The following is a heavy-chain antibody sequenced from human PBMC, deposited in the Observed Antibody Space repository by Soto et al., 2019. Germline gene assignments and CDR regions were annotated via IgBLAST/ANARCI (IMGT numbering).Heavy chain of an antibody. Sequence: SETLSLTCTVSGGSISSDNYHWTWIRQSPGKGLEWIGYIYYSGSIFYNPSFKSRVTISVGTSKNQFSLQLSSVTAADTAVYFCAREDDGGDRDYYGLDVWGQGTTVTVSS. V-gene: IGHV4-30-4*08. CDR3: AREDDGGDRDYYGLDV. D-gene: IGHD2-21*02. CDR1: GGSISSDNYH. J-gene: IGHJ6*02. CDR2: IYYSGSI.